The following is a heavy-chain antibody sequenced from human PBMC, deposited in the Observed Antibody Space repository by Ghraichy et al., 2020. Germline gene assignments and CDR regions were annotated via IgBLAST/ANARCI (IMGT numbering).Heavy chain of an antibody. CDR1: GDSVPSNSAA. V-gene: IGHV6-1*01. CDR2: TYYRSKWYN. J-gene: IGHJ4*02. CDR3: ARVPIYCSGGSCYSSYFDY. D-gene: IGHD2-15*01. Sequence: SQTLSLTCAISGDSVPSNSAAWNWLRQSPSRGLEWLGRTYYRSKWYNDYAVSVKSRITINPDTSKNQFSLQLNSVTPEDTAVYYCARVPIYCSGGSCYSSYFDYWGQGTLVTVSS.